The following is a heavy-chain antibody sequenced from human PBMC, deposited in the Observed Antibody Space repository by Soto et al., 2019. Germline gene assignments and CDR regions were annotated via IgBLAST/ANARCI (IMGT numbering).Heavy chain of an antibody. CDR2: IKEDGSEK. V-gene: IGHV3-7*03. CDR3: ARYRSLDP. J-gene: IGHJ5*02. Sequence: ESGGGLVQPGGFLRLSCADSRFILRNYWMSWVRQAPGMGLQWVASIKEDGSEKYYVDPVKGRFTISRENAKNSLYLQMNSLRAEDTAVYYCARYRSLDPWGQGILVTVSS. D-gene: IGHD3-16*02. CDR1: RFILRNYW.